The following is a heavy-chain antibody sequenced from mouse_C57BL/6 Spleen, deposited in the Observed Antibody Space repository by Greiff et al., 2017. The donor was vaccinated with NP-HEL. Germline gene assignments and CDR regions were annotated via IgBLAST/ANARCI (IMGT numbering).Heavy chain of an antibody. CDR3: ARRLRLRRDYAIDY. CDR1: GYTFTSYW. J-gene: IGHJ4*01. Sequence: QVQLQQPGAELVMPGASVKLSCKASGYTFTSYWMHWVKQRPGQGLEWIGEIDPSDSYTNYNQKFKGKSTLTVDKSSSTAYMQLSSLTSEDSAVYYCARRLRLRRDYAIDYRGQGTSVTVSS. V-gene: IGHV1-69*01. CDR2: IDPSDSYT. D-gene: IGHD3-2*02.